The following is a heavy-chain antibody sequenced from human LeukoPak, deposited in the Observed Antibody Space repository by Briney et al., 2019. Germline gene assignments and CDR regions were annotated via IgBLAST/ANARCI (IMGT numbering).Heavy chain of an antibody. Sequence: PGGSLRLSCAASGFTFSDYYMSWIRQAPGKGLEWVSYISSSSYTNYADSVKGRFTISRDNAKNSLYLQMNSLRAEDTAVYYCARGSYGDPTRFDPWGQGTLVTVSS. D-gene: IGHD4-17*01. CDR3: ARGSYGDPTRFDP. J-gene: IGHJ5*02. CDR2: ISSSSYT. CDR1: GFTFSDYY. V-gene: IGHV3-11*05.